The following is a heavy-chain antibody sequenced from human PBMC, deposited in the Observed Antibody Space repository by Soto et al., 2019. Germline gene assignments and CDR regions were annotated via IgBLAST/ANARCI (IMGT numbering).Heavy chain of an antibody. CDR2: ISYDGSNK. D-gene: IGHD3-10*01. CDR1: GFTFSSDC. Sequence: GGSLXLSCAASGFTFSSDCMHWVRQAPGKGLEWVAVISYDGSNKYYADSVKGRFTISRDNSKNTLYLQMNSLRAEDTAVYYCARELVRGKASSDYYYYMDVWGKGTTVTVSS. J-gene: IGHJ6*03. V-gene: IGHV3-30-3*01. CDR3: ARELVRGKASSDYYYYMDV.